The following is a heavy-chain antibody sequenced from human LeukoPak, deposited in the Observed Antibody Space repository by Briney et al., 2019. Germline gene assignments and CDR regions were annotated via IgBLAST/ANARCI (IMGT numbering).Heavy chain of an antibody. CDR1: GFTFSRYS. D-gene: IGHD3-22*01. CDR3: ARDYFDSSDYPQKYYYYYMDV. CDR2: ISSTSTFI. V-gene: IGHV3-21*01. J-gene: IGHJ6*03. Sequence: GGSLRLSCAPSGFTFSRYSMNWVRQAPGEGQEWVASISSTSTFIYSAHSVKGRFTISRDTAKHPLFLQMNSLRAEDTAIYYCARDYFDSSDYPQKYYYYYMDVWGRGTTVTVS.